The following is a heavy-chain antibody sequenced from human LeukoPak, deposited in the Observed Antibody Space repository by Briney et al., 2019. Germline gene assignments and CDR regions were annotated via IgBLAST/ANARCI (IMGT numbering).Heavy chain of an antibody. V-gene: IGHV3-49*04. CDR3: TRGRRATHDY. D-gene: IGHD1-26*01. CDR2: IRSKAYGGTT. J-gene: IGHJ4*02. Sequence: GGSLRLSCAASGFTFSSYEMNWVRQAPGKGLEWVGFIRSKAYGGTTEYAASVKGRFTISRDDSKSIAYLQMNSLKTDDTAVYYCTRGRRATHDYWGQGTLVTVSS. CDR1: GFTFSSYE.